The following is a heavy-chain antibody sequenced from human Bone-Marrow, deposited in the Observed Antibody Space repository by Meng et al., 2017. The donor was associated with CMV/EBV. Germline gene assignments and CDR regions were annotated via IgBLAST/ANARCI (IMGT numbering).Heavy chain of an antibody. CDR2: ISAYNGNT. D-gene: IGHD1-26*01. CDR3: ARVEGGATYYYYGMDV. J-gene: IGHJ6*02. CDR1: GYTFTSYG. Sequence: ASLKVSCKAAGYTFTSYGISWVRQAPGQGLEWMGWISAYNGNTNYAQKLQGRVTMTTDTSTSTAYMELRSLRSDDSAVYYCARVEGGATYYYYGMDVWGQGTTVTVSS. V-gene: IGHV1-18*01.